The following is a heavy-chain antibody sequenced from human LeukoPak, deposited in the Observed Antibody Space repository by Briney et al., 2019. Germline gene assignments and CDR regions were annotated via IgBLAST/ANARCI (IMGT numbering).Heavy chain of an antibody. J-gene: IGHJ4*02. D-gene: IGHD6-19*01. Sequence: PGGSLRLSCAASGFTFSSYEMNWVRQAPGKGLEWVSYFSSSGSTIYYADSVKGRFTISRDNSKNTLYLQMNSLRAEDTAVYYCAKGPWLAYPYYFDYWGQGTLVTVSS. CDR1: GFTFSSYE. V-gene: IGHV3-48*03. CDR3: AKGPWLAYPYYFDY. CDR2: FSSSGSTI.